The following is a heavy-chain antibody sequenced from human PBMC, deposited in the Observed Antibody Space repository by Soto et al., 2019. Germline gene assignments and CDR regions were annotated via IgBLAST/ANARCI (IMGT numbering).Heavy chain of an antibody. D-gene: IGHD3-16*01. V-gene: IGHV4-61*01. CDR3: GRVPVDTYMIYWSDP. CDR2: IYFTGNT. Sequence: KPSETLSLTCTVSGDSVSSGNYYWSWIRQPPGKGLEWIGSIYFTGNTNYNPSLKSRLTMSIDTSRNLFSLRLGSVTAADTAVYYCGRVPVDTYMIYWSDPWGQGTLVTVS. CDR1: GDSVSSGNYY. J-gene: IGHJ5*02.